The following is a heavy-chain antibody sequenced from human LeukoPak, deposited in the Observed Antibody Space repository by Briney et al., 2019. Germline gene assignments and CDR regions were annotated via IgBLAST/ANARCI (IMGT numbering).Heavy chain of an antibody. D-gene: IGHD2-2*01. CDR3: ARVRVSPAAYYFDY. CDR1: GYSFTTYW. CDR2: ILPSDSDT. V-gene: IGHV5-51*01. Sequence: GESLKISCKGSGYSFTTYWIGWVRQMPGKGLEWMGIILPSDSDTRYSPSFPGQVTISADKSISTAYLQWSSLKASDTAMYYCARVRVSPAAYYFDYWGQGTLVTVSS. J-gene: IGHJ4*02.